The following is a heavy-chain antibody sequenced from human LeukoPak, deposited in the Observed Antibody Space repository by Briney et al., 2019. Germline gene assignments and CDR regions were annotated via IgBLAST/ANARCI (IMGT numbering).Heavy chain of an antibody. CDR3: ARRGALSWHWDY. V-gene: IGHV4-39*07. D-gene: IGHD3-10*01. CDR2: IYYSGST. Sequence: PSETLSLTCTVSGGAISSSSYYWGWSRQPPGKGLEWIGSIYYSGSTNHNPSLKSRVTISIDTSKNQFSLKLSSVTAADTAVYYCARRGALSWHWDYWGQGTLVTVSS. CDR1: GGAISSSSYY. J-gene: IGHJ4*02.